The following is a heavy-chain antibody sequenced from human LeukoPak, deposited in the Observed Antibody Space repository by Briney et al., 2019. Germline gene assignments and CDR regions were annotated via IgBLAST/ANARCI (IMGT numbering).Heavy chain of an antibody. J-gene: IGHJ4*02. CDR3: AKGANTMILVVVDS. D-gene: IGHD3-22*01. V-gene: IGHV3-23*01. CDR2: IFCNCCGT. CDR1: GFNFNNYP. Sequence: GGSLTLTCAASGFNFNNYPMNWVRQPPAKGLARVSVIFCNCCGTYYADSVKDRLTISRDNSKKTLYLQMNSLRAENTAVYYCAKGANTMILVVVDSWGQGSLVAVCS.